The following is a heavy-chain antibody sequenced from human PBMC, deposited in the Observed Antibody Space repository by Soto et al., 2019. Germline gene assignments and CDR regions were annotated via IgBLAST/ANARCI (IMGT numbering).Heavy chain of an antibody. D-gene: IGHD6-13*01. J-gene: IGHJ4*02. CDR1: GFTVSSNY. Sequence: PGGSLRLSCAASGFTVSSNYMSWVRQAPGKGLEWVSVIYSGGSTYYADSVKGRFTISRDNSKNTMYLQMNDLRAEDTAVYYCARGHGRIGAGLLEYWGQGTLVTVAS. CDR3: ARGHGRIGAGLLEY. V-gene: IGHV3-53*01. CDR2: IYSGGST.